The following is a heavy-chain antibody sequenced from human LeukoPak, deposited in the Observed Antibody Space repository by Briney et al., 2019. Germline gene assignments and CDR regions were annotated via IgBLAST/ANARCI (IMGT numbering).Heavy chain of an antibody. D-gene: IGHD3-22*01. CDR3: ARTMMTATVDY. J-gene: IGHJ4*02. V-gene: IGHV3-30-3*01. CDR1: GFTFSSYA. Sequence: GGSLRLSCAASGFTFSSYAMHWVRQAPGKGLEWVAVISYDGSNKYYADSVKGRFTISRDNSKNTLYLQMNSLRAEDTAVYYCARTMMTATVDYWGQGTLVTVSS. CDR2: ISYDGSNK.